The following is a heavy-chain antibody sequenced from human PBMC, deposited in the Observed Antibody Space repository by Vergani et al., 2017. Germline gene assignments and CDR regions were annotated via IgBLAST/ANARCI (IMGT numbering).Heavy chain of an antibody. CDR2: ISYDGSKT. CDR1: GFKFSQFG. D-gene: IGHD3-16*01. J-gene: IGHJ6*03. CDR3: ARDVWDCSGISCFLRAVEFYYMDV. Sequence: QVQLVESGGGVVQPGTSLRLSCEASGFKFSQFGMHWVRQGPGKGLEWVAFISYDGSKTQYADSEKGRVTISRDNSKNTVGLEMSSLRVDDTATYYCARDVWDCSGISCFLRAVEFYYMDVLVQGTTVTVSS. V-gene: IGHV3-33*05.